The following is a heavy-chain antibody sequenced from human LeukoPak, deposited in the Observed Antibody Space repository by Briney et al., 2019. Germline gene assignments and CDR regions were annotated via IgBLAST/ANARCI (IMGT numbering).Heavy chain of an antibody. CDR3: ARDYFSSTSCYPYFFDY. CDR2: IYTSGST. CDR1: GGSISSYY. V-gene: IGHV4-4*07. D-gene: IGHD2-2*01. Sequence: PSETLSLTCTVSGGSISSYYWSWIRQPAGKGLEWIGRIYTSGSTNYNPSLKSRVTMSVDTSKNQFSLKLSSLTAADTAVYSCARDYFSSTSCYPYFFDYWGQGTLVTVSS. J-gene: IGHJ4*02.